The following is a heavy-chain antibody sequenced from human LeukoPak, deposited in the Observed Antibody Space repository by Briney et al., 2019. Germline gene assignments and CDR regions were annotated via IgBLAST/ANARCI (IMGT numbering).Heavy chain of an antibody. V-gene: IGHV1-46*01. CDR2: INPSGGST. J-gene: IGHJ3*02. D-gene: IGHD1-1*01. CDR3: ARDRGQHAFDI. Sequence: ASVKVSCKASGYTFTSYYMHWVRQAPGQGLEWMGIINPSGGSTSYAQKFQGRVTMTRDMPTTTVYMELSSLRSEGTAVYYCARDRGQHAFDIWGQGTMVTVSS. CDR1: GYTFTSYY.